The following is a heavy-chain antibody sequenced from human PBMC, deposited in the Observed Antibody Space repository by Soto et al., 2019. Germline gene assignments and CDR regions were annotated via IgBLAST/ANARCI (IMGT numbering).Heavy chain of an antibody. CDR3: ARDSLSGDYFDY. V-gene: IGHV1-69*13. D-gene: IGHD3-10*01. Sequence: AASVKVSCKASGGTFSSYAISWVRQAPGQGLEWMGGIIPIFGTANYAQKFQGRVTITADESTSTAYMELSSLRSEDTAVYYCARDSLSGDYFDYWGQGTLVTVSS. CDR1: GGTFSSYA. CDR2: IIPIFGTA. J-gene: IGHJ4*02.